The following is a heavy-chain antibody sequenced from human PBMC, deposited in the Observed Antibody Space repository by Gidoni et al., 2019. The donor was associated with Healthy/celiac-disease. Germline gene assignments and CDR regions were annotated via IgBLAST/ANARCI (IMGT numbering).Heavy chain of an antibody. D-gene: IGHD3-3*01. J-gene: IGHJ3*02. CDR2: ISSSSSTI. CDR3: ASLSGPLWSAFDI. V-gene: IGHV3-48*04. Sequence: RQAPGKGLEWVSYISSSSSTIYYADSVKGRFTISRDNAKNSLYLQMHSLRAEDTAVYYCASLSGPLWSAFDILGQGTMVTVSS.